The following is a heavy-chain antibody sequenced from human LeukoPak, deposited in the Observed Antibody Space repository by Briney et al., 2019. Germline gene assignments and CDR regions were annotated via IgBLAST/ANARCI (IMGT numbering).Heavy chain of an antibody. CDR1: GFTFSNYA. Sequence: GRSLRLSCAATGFTFSNYAIHWGRQAPGKGLEWVAFISDDGSRQHYADSVKGRFTISRDNSKNTLNLQMNSLRAEDTAVYYCARHRTAGNFVLFDYWGQGTLVTVSS. CDR2: ISDDGSRQ. J-gene: IGHJ4*02. D-gene: IGHD1-1*01. V-gene: IGHV3-30-3*01. CDR3: ARHRTAGNFVLFDY.